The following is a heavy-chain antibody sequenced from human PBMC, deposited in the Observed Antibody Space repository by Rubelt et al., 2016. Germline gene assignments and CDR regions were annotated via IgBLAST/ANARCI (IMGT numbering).Heavy chain of an antibody. D-gene: IGHD2-2*01. CDR3: ATQGYCSSTSCYGAY. CDR1: GFTFSSYS. V-gene: IGHV3-48*02. CDR2: ISSSSSTI. Sequence: EVQLVESGGGLVQPGGSLRLSCAASGFTFSSYSLNWVRQAPGKGLERVSSISSSSSTIYYADSVKGRFTISRDNAKNSLYLQMNSLRDEETAVYYCATQGYCSSTSCYGAYWGQGTLVTVSS. J-gene: IGHJ4*02.